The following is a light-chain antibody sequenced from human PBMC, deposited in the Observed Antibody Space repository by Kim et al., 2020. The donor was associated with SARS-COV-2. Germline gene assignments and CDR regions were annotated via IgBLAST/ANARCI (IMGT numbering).Light chain of an antibody. CDR1: NSNIGNNF. J-gene: IGLJ3*02. CDR3: ALWDDSLNGPV. V-gene: IGLV1-47*01. Sequence: GQRVTISCSVSNSNIGNNFVYWYQHLPGMAPTLLIYRNNLRRSGVPDRFSGSKSGTSASLAISGLRSDDEADYYCALWDDSLNGPVFGGGTQLTVL. CDR2: RNN.